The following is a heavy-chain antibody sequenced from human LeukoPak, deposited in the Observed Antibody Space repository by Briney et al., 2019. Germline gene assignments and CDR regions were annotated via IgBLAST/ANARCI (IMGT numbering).Heavy chain of an antibody. Sequence: GGSLRLSCAASGFTFDVYGMTWVRQAPGKGLEWVSSINWNGSSTGYADSVKGRFTISRDNAKNSLYLQMNSLRAEDTAVYYCARDGTPIHSSGWVYMDVWGKGTTVTISS. CDR1: GFTFDVYG. CDR3: ARDGTPIHSSGWVYMDV. J-gene: IGHJ6*04. D-gene: IGHD6-25*01. V-gene: IGHV3-20*04. CDR2: INWNGSST.